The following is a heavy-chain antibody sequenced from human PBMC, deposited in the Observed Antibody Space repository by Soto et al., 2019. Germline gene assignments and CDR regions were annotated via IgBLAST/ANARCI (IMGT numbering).Heavy chain of an antibody. Sequence: GGSLILSCAVSGFTVSSNYMNWVRQAPGKGLEWVSFIYSGGNTYYADSVKGRFTISRDNSKNMLYLQMNSLRVEDTAVYYCAREVRVRGFAFDIWGQGTMVT. CDR2: IYSGGNT. CDR3: AREVRVRGFAFDI. V-gene: IGHV3-66*01. J-gene: IGHJ3*02. CDR1: GFTVSSNY. D-gene: IGHD3-3*01.